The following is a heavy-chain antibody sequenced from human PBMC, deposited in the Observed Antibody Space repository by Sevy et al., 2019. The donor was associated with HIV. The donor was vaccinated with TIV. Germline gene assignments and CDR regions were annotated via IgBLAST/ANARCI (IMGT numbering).Heavy chain of an antibody. V-gene: IGHV3-23*01. D-gene: IGHD2-8*01. J-gene: IGHJ4*02. CDR3: AREGCTRPHDH. CDR2: LSFGCGRI. CDR1: GFNFNIYS. Sequence: GGSLRLSCVASGFNFNIYSMSWVRQTPGKGLEWVSTLSFGCGRINHADSVQGRFTMSRDDSKKTVYLQMNSLRAEDTAVYYCAREGCTRPHDHWGQGTLVTVSS.